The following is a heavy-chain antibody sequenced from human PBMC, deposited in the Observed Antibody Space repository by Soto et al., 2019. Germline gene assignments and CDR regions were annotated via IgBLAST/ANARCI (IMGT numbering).Heavy chain of an antibody. CDR2: IVVGSGNT. J-gene: IGHJ6*02. CDR1: GFTFTSSA. V-gene: IGHV1-58*01. CDR3: AAEAPVGATSHGMDV. D-gene: IGHD1-26*01. Sequence: SVKVSCKASGFTFTSSAGQWVRQARGQRLEWIGWIVVGSGNTNYAQKFQERVTITRDMSTSTAYMELSSLRSEDTAVYYCAAEAPVGATSHGMDVWGQGTTVTVSS.